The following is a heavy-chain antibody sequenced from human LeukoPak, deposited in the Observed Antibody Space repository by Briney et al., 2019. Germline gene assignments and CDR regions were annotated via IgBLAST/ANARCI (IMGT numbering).Heavy chain of an antibody. CDR1: GFTFSSYA. D-gene: IGHD6-19*01. Sequence: GGSLRLSCAASGFTFSSYAMHWVRQAPGKGLEWVAVISYDGSNKYYADSVKGRFTISSDNSKNTLYLQMNSLRAEDTAVYYCAREIAVAADGGYLFDYWGQGTLVTVSS. CDR2: ISYDGSNK. V-gene: IGHV3-30-3*01. CDR3: AREIAVAADGGYLFDY. J-gene: IGHJ4*02.